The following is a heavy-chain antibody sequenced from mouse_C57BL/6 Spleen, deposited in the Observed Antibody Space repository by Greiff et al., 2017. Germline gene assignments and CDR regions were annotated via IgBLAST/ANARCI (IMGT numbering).Heavy chain of an antibody. CDR1: GYTFTSYG. D-gene: IGHD2-4*01. Sequence: QVQLQQSGAELARPGASVKLSCKASGYTFTSYGISWVKQRTGQGLEWIGEIYPRSGNTYYNEKFKGKATLTADKASSTAYMELRSLTSEDSAVYFCARSGDYGGFAYWGKGTLVTVSA. CDR2: IYPRSGNT. V-gene: IGHV1-81*01. CDR3: ARSGDYGGFAY. J-gene: IGHJ3*01.